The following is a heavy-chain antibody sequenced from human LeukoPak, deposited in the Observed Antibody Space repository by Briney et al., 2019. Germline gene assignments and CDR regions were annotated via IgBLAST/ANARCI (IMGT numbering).Heavy chain of an antibody. D-gene: IGHD5-18*01. CDR1: GFSFSVFW. CDR2: IKTDGSIT. V-gene: IGHV3-74*01. Sequence: GGSLRLSCAASGFSFSVFWMHWVRQVPGKGPVWVSRIKTDGSITDYADSVKGRFTISRDNAKNTLYLQMNSLRAEDTAVYYYVRDFMYNTACTGCWGRGTLVTVSS. J-gene: IGHJ4*02. CDR3: VRDFMYNTACTGC.